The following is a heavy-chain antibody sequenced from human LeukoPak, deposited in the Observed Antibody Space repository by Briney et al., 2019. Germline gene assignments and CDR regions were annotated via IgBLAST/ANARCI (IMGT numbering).Heavy chain of an antibody. CDR2: INPSGGST. D-gene: IGHD3-22*01. Sequence: VASVKVSCKASGYTFTSYYMHWVRQAPGQGLEWMGIINPSGGSTSYAQKFQGRVTMTRDMSTSTVYMELSSLRSEDTAVYYCARDHYDSSGYYYPTPFDPWGQGTLVTVSS. CDR3: ARDHYDSSGYYYPTPFDP. V-gene: IGHV1-46*01. J-gene: IGHJ5*02. CDR1: GYTFTSYY.